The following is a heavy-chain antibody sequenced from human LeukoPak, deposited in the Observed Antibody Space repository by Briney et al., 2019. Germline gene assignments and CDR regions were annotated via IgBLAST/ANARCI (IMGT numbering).Heavy chain of an antibody. Sequence: PGGSLRLSCAVSGFTVSSPYMTWARQAPGKGLEWVSTIRGDGVTSYADSVRDRFTISRDNSKNTLYLQMTSLRSDDTAVYYCVRDKEVVPTERFDYWGQGTLVTVSS. CDR3: VRDKEVVPTERFDY. D-gene: IGHD1-26*01. J-gene: IGHJ4*02. CDR1: GFTVSSPY. V-gene: IGHV3-53*01. CDR2: IRGDGVT.